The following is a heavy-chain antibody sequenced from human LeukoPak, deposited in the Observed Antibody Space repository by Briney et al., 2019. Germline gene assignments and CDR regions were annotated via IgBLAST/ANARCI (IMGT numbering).Heavy chain of an antibody. J-gene: IGHJ4*02. CDR2: ISGGTT. CDR3: AKSVYHSGNY. D-gene: IGHD3-10*01. Sequence: PGGSLRLSCAASGFTISTYGMSWVRQAPGKGLEWVSSISGGTTCYADPVKGRFTISRDNSKNTVSLRMNSLRAEDTAVYYCAKSVYHSGNYWGQGTLVTVSS. CDR1: GFTISTYG. V-gene: IGHV3-23*01.